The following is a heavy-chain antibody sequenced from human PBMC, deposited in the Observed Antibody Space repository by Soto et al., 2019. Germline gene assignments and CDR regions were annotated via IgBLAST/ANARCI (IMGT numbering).Heavy chain of an antibody. V-gene: IGHV3-30*03. CDR1: GFTFKDYG. D-gene: IGHD3-22*01. Sequence: GGSLRLSCAASGFTFKDYGVHWVRQVPGKGLEWVAVISHDGSNKYYVESVKGRFTISRDNSKNTLYLQMNSLRAEDTAVYYCARDRADDSSGYYAFDYWGQGTLVTVSS. CDR2: ISHDGSNK. CDR3: ARDRADDSSGYYAFDY. J-gene: IGHJ4*02.